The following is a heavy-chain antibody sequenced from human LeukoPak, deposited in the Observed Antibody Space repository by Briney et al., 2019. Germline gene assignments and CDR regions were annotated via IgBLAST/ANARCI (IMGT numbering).Heavy chain of an antibody. Sequence: ASVKVSCKASGYIFTSYYMHWVRQAPGQGLEWMGIINPSGGSTSYAQKFQGRVTMTRDTSTSTVYMELSSLRSEDTAMYYCAAAAAGNFDYWGQGTLVTVSS. CDR2: INPSGGST. V-gene: IGHV1-46*01. D-gene: IGHD6-13*01. CDR3: AAAAAGNFDY. CDR1: GYIFTSYY. J-gene: IGHJ4*02.